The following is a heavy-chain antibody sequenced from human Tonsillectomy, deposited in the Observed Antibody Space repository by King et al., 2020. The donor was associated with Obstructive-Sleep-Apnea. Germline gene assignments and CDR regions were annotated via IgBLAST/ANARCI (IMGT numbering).Heavy chain of an antibody. CDR3: ARDGPVVVPAAMPGFNWFDP. J-gene: IGHJ5*02. D-gene: IGHD2-2*01. V-gene: IGHV3-30-3*01. CDR2: ISYDGSNK. CDR1: GFTFSTYA. Sequence: HVQLVESGGGVVQPGRSLRLSCAASGFTFSTYAMYWVRQASGKGLEWVAVISYDGSNKYYADSVKGRFTISRDNSKNTLYLQMNSLRAEDTAVYYCARDGPVVVPAAMPGFNWFDPWGQGTLVIVSS.